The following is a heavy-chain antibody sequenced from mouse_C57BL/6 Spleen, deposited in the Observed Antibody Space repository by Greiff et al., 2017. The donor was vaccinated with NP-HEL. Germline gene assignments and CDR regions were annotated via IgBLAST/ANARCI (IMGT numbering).Heavy chain of an antibody. CDR1: GFTFSSYA. CDR2: ISDGGSYT. V-gene: IGHV5-4*01. Sequence: EVKLEESGGGLVKPGGSLKLSCAASGFTFSSYAMSWVRQTPEKRLEWVATISDGGSYTYYPDNVKGRFTISRDNAKNNLYLQMSHLKSEDTAMYYCARDGRVRYYAMDYWGQGTSVTVSS. CDR3: ARDGRVRYYAMDY. J-gene: IGHJ4*01.